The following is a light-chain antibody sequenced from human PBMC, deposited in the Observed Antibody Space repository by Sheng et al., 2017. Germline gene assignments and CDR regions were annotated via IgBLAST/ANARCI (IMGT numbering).Light chain of an antibody. J-gene: IGKJ4*01. CDR2: DAS. V-gene: IGKV3-11*01. Sequence: EIVLTQSPATLSLSPGERATLSCRASQSVANYLAWYQQRPGQAPRLLIYDASNRATGIPSRFSGSGSGTDFTLTISSLQPDDFATYYCQQYNRYPLTFGGGTKVEIK. CDR1: QSVANY. CDR3: QQYNRYPLT.